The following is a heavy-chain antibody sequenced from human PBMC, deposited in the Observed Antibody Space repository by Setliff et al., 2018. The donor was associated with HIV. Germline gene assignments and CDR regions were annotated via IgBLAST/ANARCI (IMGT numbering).Heavy chain of an antibody. CDR3: AAVFTGVPGRSLDY. CDR1: GFAFSTST. J-gene: IGHJ4*02. Sequence: GGSLRLSCAASGFAFSTSTMNWVRQAPGKGLEWVASISSSGSYIHYADSVKGRFSISRDNAKNSLSLQMSSLRVEDTAVYYCAAVFTGVPGRSLDYWGQGTLVTVSS. V-gene: IGHV3-21*01. D-gene: IGHD6-19*01. CDR2: ISSSGSYI.